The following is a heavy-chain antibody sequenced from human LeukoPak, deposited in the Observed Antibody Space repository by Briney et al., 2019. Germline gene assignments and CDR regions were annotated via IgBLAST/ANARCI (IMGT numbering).Heavy chain of an antibody. J-gene: IGHJ4*02. Sequence: ASVKVSCKASGGTFSSHAISWVRQAPGQGLEWMGGIIPIFGTANYAQKFQGRVTITADESTSTAYMELSSLRSEDTAVYYCATSRVAAHHFDYWGQGTLVTVSS. CDR1: GGTFSSHA. D-gene: IGHD6-13*01. CDR2: IIPIFGTA. V-gene: IGHV1-69*13. CDR3: ATSRVAAHHFDY.